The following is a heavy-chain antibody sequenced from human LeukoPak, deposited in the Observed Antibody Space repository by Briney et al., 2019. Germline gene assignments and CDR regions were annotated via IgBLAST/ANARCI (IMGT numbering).Heavy chain of an antibody. Sequence: PSGTLSLTCTVSGGSISSYYWSWIRQPPGKGLEWMGYIYYSGSTNYNPSLKSRVTISVDTSKNQFSLKLSSVTAADTAVYYCARPEGRKGYGMDVWGQGTTVTVSS. CDR1: GGSISSYY. V-gene: IGHV4-59*08. D-gene: IGHD1-14*01. CDR2: IYYSGST. CDR3: ARPEGRKGYGMDV. J-gene: IGHJ6*02.